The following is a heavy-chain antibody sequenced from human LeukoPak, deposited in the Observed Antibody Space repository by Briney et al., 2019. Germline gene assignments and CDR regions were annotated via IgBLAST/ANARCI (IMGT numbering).Heavy chain of an antibody. V-gene: IGHV4-39*07. Sequence: PSETLSLTCTVSGGSISSSSYYWGWIRQPPGKGLEWIGSIYYSGSTYYNPSLKSRVTISVDTSKNQFSLKLSSVTAADTAVYYCAKGYRITMVRGTRFDYWGQGTLVTVSS. J-gene: IGHJ4*02. D-gene: IGHD3-10*01. CDR1: GGSISSSSYY. CDR2: IYYSGST. CDR3: AKGYRITMVRGTRFDY.